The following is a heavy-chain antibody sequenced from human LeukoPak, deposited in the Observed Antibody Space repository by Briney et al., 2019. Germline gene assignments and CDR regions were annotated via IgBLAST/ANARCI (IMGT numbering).Heavy chain of an antibody. CDR3: ARETYCTNGVCYTSRWFDP. V-gene: IGHV3-53*01. Sequence: GGSLRLSCAASGFTVSSNYMSWVRQAPGKGLEWVSVIYSSGSTYYADSVKGRFTISRDNSKNTLYLQMNSLRAEDTAVYYCARETYCTNGVCYTSRWFDPWGQGTLVTVSS. J-gene: IGHJ5*02. CDR1: GFTVSSNY. D-gene: IGHD2-8*01. CDR2: IYSSGST.